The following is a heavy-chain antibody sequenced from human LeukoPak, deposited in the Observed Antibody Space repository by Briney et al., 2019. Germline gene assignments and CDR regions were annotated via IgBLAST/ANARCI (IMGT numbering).Heavy chain of an antibody. CDR3: ARRGSAPPPFDS. CDR1: GYTFTSYG. J-gene: IGHJ4*02. V-gene: IGHV1-18*01. CDR2: ISAYNGNT. D-gene: IGHD2-15*01. Sequence: ASVKVSCKASGYTFTSYGISWVRQAPGQGLEWMGWISAYNGNTNYAQKFQGRVTMTTDTSTSTAYMELRSLRSDDTAVYYCARRGSAPPPFDSWGQGPLVTVSS.